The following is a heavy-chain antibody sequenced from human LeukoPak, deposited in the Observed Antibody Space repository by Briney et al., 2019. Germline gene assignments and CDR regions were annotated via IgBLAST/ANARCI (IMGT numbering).Heavy chain of an antibody. CDR3: ARDPLDESSGYYSLDY. CDR2: MWSEGGNK. J-gene: IGHJ4*02. V-gene: IGHV3-33*01. Sequence: GGTLRLSCAVSGFTFSGYGMDWVRKAPGNGQEWVAVMWSEGGNKYYGDSVKGRFTISRDNSKNTLYLHMNSLRAEDTAVYYCARDPLDESSGYYSLDYWGQGALVTVSS. D-gene: IGHD3-22*01. CDR1: GFTFSGYG.